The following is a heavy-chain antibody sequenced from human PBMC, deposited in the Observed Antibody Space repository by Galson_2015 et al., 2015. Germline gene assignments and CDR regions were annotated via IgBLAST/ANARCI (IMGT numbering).Heavy chain of an antibody. V-gene: IGHV1-18*01. Sequence: SVKVSCKASGGTFSSYAISWVRQAPGQGLEWMGWISAYNGNTNYAQKLQGRVTMTTDTSTSTAYMELSSLRSEDTAVYYCARDSGGGYPPTYYYYYMDVWGKGTTVTVSS. J-gene: IGHJ6*03. CDR3: ARDSGGGYPPTYYYYYMDV. CDR1: GGTFSSYA. CDR2: ISAYNGNT. D-gene: IGHD5-24*01.